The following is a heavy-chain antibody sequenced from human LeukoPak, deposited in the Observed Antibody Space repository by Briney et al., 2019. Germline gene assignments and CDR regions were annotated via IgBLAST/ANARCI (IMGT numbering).Heavy chain of an antibody. Sequence: GSSVKVSCKASGGTFSSYAISWVRQAPGQGLEWMGGIIPIFGTANYAQKFQGRVTITTDESTSTAYMELSSLRSEDTAVYYCATGDPSKRNRRPKNYYYYMDVWGKGTTVTVSS. D-gene: IGHD2-21*01. CDR1: GGTFSSYA. V-gene: IGHV1-69*05. CDR3: ATGDPSKRNRRPKNYYYYMDV. CDR2: IIPIFGTA. J-gene: IGHJ6*03.